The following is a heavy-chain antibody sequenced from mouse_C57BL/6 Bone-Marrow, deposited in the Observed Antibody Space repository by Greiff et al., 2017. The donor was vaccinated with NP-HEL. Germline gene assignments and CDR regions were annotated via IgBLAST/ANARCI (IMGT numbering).Heavy chain of an antibody. CDR1: GYTFTSYW. J-gene: IGHJ3*01. CDR2: IDPSDSYT. V-gene: IGHV1-50*01. CDR3: ARSYYGSSYVAY. Sequence: VQLQQPGAELVKPGASVKLSCKASGYTFTSYWMQWVKQRPGQGLEWIGEIDPSDSYTNYNQKLKGKATLTVDTSSSTAYMQLSSLTSEDSAVYYCARSYYGSSYVAYWGQGTLVTVSA. D-gene: IGHD1-1*01.